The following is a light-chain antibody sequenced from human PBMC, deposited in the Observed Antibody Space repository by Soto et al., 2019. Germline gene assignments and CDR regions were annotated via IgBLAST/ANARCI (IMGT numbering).Light chain of an antibody. CDR1: GSDVGNYVF. Sequence: QSVLTQPASVSGSPGQSITISCSGTGSDVGNYVFVSWYQQYPGKAPKLIIFEVSNRPSGVSDRFSGSKSGSTASLGISGLQSEDEADYYCVSYTSTSTSVFGTGTKVTVL. J-gene: IGLJ1*01. CDR3: VSYTSTSTSV. V-gene: IGLV2-14*01. CDR2: EVS.